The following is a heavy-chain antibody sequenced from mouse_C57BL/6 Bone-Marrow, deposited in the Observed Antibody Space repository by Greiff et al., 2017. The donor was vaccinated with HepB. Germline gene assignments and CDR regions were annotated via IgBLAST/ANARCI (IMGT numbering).Heavy chain of an antibody. CDR2: IDPSDSYT. D-gene: IGHD2-4*01. J-gene: IGHJ2*01. V-gene: IGHV1-50*01. CDR3: ARGLRRGGY. CDR1: GYTFTSYW. Sequence: QVQLQQPGAELVKPGASVKLSCKASGYTFTSYWMQWVKQRPGQGLEWIGEIDPSDSYTNYNQKFKGKATLTVDTSSSTAYMQLSSLTSEDSAVYYCARGLRRGGYWGQGTTLTVSS.